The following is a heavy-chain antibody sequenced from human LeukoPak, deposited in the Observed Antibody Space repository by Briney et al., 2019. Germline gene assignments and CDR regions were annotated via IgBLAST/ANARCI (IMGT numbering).Heavy chain of an antibody. Sequence: PSETLSLTCTVSGVSISSGGYYWNWIRQPPGKGLEWIGNTDYRGGATYSPSLKSRISISVDTSKNQVSLELNSVTVADTAVYYCAREFGHCYGDNCFYFFDTWGQGFRVTVSS. V-gene: IGHV4-30-4*08. CDR2: TDYRGGA. CDR1: GVSISSGGYY. J-gene: IGHJ4*02. D-gene: IGHD4-23*01. CDR3: AREFGHCYGDNCFYFFDT.